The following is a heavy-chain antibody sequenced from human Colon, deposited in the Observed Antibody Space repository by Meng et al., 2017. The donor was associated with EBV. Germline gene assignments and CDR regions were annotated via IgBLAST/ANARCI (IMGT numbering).Heavy chain of an antibody. V-gene: IGHV4-39*07. CDR3: ARGSYYIWAT. CDR2: ISYSGNT. D-gene: IGHD3-10*01. J-gene: IGHJ5*02. CDR1: GACVTSSSYY. Sequence: PGPVNTSAVPALTCTGPGACVTSSSYYWGWIRQPPVKGLGWIASISYSGNTYYNPSLKSRVTMSVDRAKNQLSLDLISVTAADTAVYYCARGSYYIWATWGQGTLVTVSS.